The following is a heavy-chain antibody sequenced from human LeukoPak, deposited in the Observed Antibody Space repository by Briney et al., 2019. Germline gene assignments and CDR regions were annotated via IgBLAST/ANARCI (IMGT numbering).Heavy chain of an antibody. CDR2: INPNSGGT. CDR3: ARDYYDSSVRFDY. V-gene: IGHV1-2*06. J-gene: IGHJ4*02. D-gene: IGHD3-22*01. Sequence: ASVKVSCKASGYTFTSYDINWVRQATGQGLEWMGRINPNSGGTNYAQKFQGRVTMTRDTSISTAYMELSRLRSDDTAVYYCARDYYDSSVRFDYWGQGTLVTVSS. CDR1: GYTFTSYD.